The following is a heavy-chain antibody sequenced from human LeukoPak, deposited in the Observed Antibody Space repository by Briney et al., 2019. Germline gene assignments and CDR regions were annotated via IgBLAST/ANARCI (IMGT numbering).Heavy chain of an antibody. D-gene: IGHD6-13*01. V-gene: IGHV4-39*07. J-gene: IGHJ4*02. CDR3: ARGVVAAAGRTFDY. CDR1: GGSISSSSYY. CDR2: IYYSGST. Sequence: SETLSLTCTVSGGSISSSSYYWGWIRQPPGKGLEWIGSIYYSGSTYYNPSLKSRVTISVDTSKNQFSLKLSSVTAADTAVYYCARGVVAAAGRTFDYWGQGTLVTVSS.